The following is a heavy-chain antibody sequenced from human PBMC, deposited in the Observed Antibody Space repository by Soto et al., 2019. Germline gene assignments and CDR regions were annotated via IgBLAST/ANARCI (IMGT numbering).Heavy chain of an antibody. V-gene: IGHV3-53*01. D-gene: IGHD3-16*02. CDR3: ARAASVWGSYRLH. CDR2: IYSGGST. Sequence: EVQLVESGGGLIQPGGSLRLSCAASGFTVSSNYMSWVRQAPGKGLEWVSVIYSGGSTYYADSVKGRFTISRDNSKNTRYLQMNSLRAEDTAVYYCARAASVWGSYRLHWGQGTLVTVSS. CDR1: GFTVSSNY. J-gene: IGHJ4*02.